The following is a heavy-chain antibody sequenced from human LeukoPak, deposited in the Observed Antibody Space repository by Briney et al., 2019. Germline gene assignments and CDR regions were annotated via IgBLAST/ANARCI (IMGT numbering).Heavy chain of an antibody. CDR2: ISAYNGNT. CDR1: GYTFTSYG. CDR3: ARGAAAGTVHNCFDP. D-gene: IGHD6-13*01. Sequence: GASEKVSCKASGYTFTSYGISWVGQAPGQGLEWMGWISAYNGNTNYAQNLHGRVTLTTDTSTSTACMELRSLRSDHTAVYFCARGAAAGTVHNCFDPWGQGTLVTVSS. J-gene: IGHJ5*02. V-gene: IGHV1-18*01.